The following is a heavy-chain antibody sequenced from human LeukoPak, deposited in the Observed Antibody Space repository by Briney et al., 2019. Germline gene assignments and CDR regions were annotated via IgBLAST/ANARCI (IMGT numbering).Heavy chain of an antibody. J-gene: IGHJ4*02. CDR1: GGSISSGGYY. D-gene: IGHD6-13*01. V-gene: IGHV4-31*03. CDR3: ARLDYSSSWIDY. Sequence: SQTLSLTCTVSGGSISSGGYYWSWIRQHPGKGLEWIGYIYYSGSTYYNSSLKSRVTISVDTSKNQFSLKLSSVTAADTAVYYCARLDYSSSWIDYWGQGTLVTVSS. CDR2: IYYSGST.